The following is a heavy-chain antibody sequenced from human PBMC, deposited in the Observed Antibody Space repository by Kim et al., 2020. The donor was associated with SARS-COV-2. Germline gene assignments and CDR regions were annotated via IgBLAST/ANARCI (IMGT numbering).Heavy chain of an antibody. CDR2: ISAYNGNT. Sequence: ASVKVSCKASGYTFTSYGISWVRQAPGQGLEWMGWISAYNGNTNYAQKLQGRVTMTTDTSTSTAYMELRSLRSDDTAVYYCARVILVGVTMVRGVIIVDWFDPWGQGTLVTVSS. V-gene: IGHV1-18*01. D-gene: IGHD3-10*01. CDR3: ARVILVGVTMVRGVIIVDWFDP. J-gene: IGHJ5*02. CDR1: GYTFTSYG.